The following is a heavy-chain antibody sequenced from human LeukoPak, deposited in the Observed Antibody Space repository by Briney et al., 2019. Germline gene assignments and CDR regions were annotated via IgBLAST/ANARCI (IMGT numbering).Heavy chain of an antibody. V-gene: IGHV4-59*01. Sequence: SETLSLTCTVSGGSISSYYWSWIRQPPGQGLEWMGNIYYTGSTNYNPSLKSRVTISVDTSKNQFSLKLSSVTAADTAVYYCARAFSSGWYPYSIGGLWFDYWGQGTLVTVSS. CDR1: GGSISSYY. CDR3: ARAFSSGWYPYSIGGLWFDY. J-gene: IGHJ4*02. CDR2: IYYTGST. D-gene: IGHD6-19*01.